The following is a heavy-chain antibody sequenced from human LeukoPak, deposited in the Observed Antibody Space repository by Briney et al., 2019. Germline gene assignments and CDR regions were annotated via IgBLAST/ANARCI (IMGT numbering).Heavy chain of an antibody. CDR1: GYTFTSYG. CDR3: ARRMITFGGVNRWRVGFFDY. D-gene: IGHD3-16*01. CDR2: ISAYNGNT. V-gene: IGHV1-18*01. J-gene: IGHJ4*02. Sequence: GVSVKVSCKASGYTFTSYGISWVRQAPGQGLEWMGWISAYNGNTNYAQKLQGRVTMTTDTSTSTAYMELRSLRSDDTAVYYCARRMITFGGVNRWRVGFFDYWGQGTLVTVSS.